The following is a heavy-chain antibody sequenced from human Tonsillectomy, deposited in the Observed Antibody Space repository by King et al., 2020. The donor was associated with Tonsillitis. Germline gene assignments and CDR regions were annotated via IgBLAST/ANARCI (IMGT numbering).Heavy chain of an antibody. Sequence: VQLVESGGGVVQPGGSLRLSCATSGFTFDDYAMHWVRQAPGEGLEWVSLISGVGGKTFYTDSVKGRFTISRDNSKNSLYLQMNSLRTEDTALYYCVKDDQFGQTGYYYMDVWGKGTTVTVSS. V-gene: IGHV3-43*02. CDR3: VKDDQFGQTGYYYMDV. CDR1: GFTFDDYA. J-gene: IGHJ6*03. D-gene: IGHD3-10*01. CDR2: ISGVGGKT.